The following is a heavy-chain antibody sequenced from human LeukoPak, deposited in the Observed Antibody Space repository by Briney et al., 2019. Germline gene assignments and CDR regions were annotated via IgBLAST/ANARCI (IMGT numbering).Heavy chain of an antibody. D-gene: IGHD6-13*01. Sequence: SVKVSCKASGYTFTSYGISWVRQAPGQGLEWMGGIIPIFGTANYAQKFQGRVTITADESTSTAYMELSSLRSEDTAVYYCARNYWEEAAVNYYYYGMDVWGQGTTVTVSS. J-gene: IGHJ6*02. CDR3: ARNYWEEAAVNYYYYGMDV. CDR2: IIPIFGTA. V-gene: IGHV1-69*13. CDR1: GYTFTSYG.